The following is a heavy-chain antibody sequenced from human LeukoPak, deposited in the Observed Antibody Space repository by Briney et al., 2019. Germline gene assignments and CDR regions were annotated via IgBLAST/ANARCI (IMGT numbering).Heavy chain of an antibody. V-gene: IGHV3-23*01. D-gene: IGHD4-17*01. Sequence: GGSLRLSCAASGFTFSGYAMSWVRQAPGKGLEWVSAISPSADSTFYADSGKGRFTISRDNSKNTLYLQMNSLRAEDTAVYYCARGYSDYAGDYVFDYWGQGTLVTVSS. CDR1: GFTFSGYA. CDR3: ARGYSDYAGDYVFDY. J-gene: IGHJ4*02. CDR2: ISPSADST.